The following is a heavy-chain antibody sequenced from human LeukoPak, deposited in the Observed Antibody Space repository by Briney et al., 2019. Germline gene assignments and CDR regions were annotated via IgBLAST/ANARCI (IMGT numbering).Heavy chain of an antibody. J-gene: IGHJ6*03. CDR2: IYHSGST. CDR1: GCSISSGYY. D-gene: IGHD1-20*01. Sequence: PSETLSLTCTVSGCSISSGYYWGWIRQPPGKGLEWIGSIYHSGSTYYNPSLKSRVTISVDTSKNQFSLKLSSVTAADTAVYYCASFRRAEGKITSRYMDVWGKGTTVTVSS. CDR3: ASFRRAEGKITSRYMDV. V-gene: IGHV4-38-2*02.